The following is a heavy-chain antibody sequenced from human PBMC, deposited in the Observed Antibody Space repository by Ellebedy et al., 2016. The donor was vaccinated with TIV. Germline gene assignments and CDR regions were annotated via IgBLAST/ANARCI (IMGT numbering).Heavy chain of an antibody. D-gene: IGHD1-26*01. J-gene: IGHJ4*02. V-gene: IGHV3-11*04. CDR2: ISSSGSNI. Sequence: PSETLSLTCTVSGGSISSYYWSWVRQAPGKGLEWVSYISSSGSNINYADSVKGRFTISRDNAKNSLYLQLNSLRADDTAVYYCAREVRGLGNYFDYWGQGTPVTVSS. CDR3: AREVRGLGNYFDY. CDR1: GGSISSYY.